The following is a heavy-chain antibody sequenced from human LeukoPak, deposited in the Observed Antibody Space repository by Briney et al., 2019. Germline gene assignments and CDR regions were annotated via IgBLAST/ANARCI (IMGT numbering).Heavy chain of an antibody. V-gene: IGHV3-23*01. Sequence: GGSLRLSCAASGFTLSSYAMNWVRQAPGKGLEWVSAISGGGDSTYYADSVKGRFIIFRDNSKNTLYLRMDSLRAEDTAVYYCVNSDSWGQGTLVTVSS. CDR2: ISGGGDST. J-gene: IGHJ4*02. CDR3: VNSDS. CDR1: GFTLSSYA.